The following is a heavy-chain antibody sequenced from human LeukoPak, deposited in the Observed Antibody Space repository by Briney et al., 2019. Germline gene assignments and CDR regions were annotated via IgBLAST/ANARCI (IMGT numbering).Heavy chain of an antibody. D-gene: IGHD3-22*01. V-gene: IGHV1-18*01. CDR3: ARGGYYDSSGYYYYYYMDV. CDR1: GYTFTSYG. CDR2: ISAYNGNT. Sequence: ASVKVSCKASGYTFTSYGTSWVRQAPGQGLEWMGWISAYNGNTNYAQKLQGRVTMTTDTSTSTAYMELRSLRSDDTAVYYCARGGYYDSSGYYYYYYMDVWGKGTTVTVSS. J-gene: IGHJ6*03.